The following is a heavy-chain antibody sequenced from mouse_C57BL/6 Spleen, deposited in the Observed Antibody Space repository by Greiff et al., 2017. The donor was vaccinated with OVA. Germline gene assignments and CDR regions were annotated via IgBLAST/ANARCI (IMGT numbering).Heavy chain of an antibody. D-gene: IGHD1-1*01. J-gene: IGHJ1*03. CDR2: IWSGGST. Sequence: VQLKESGPGLVQPSQCLSITCTVSGFSLTSYGVHWVRQSPGKGLEWLGVIWSGGSTDYNAAFISRLSISKDNSKSQVFFKMNSLQADDTAIYYCARNYYGSSSYWYFDVWGTGTTVTVSS. CDR3: ARNYYGSSSYWYFDV. CDR1: GFSLTSYG. V-gene: IGHV2-2*01.